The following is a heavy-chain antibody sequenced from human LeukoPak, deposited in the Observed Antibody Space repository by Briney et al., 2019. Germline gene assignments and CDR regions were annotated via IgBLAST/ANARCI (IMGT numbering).Heavy chain of an antibody. Sequence: GASVKVSCKASGYTFTSYDINWVRQATEQGLEWMGWMNPNSGNTGYAQKFQGRVTMTRNTSISTAYMELSSLRSEDTAVYYCARGRYSGYAFRLFDYWGQGTLVTVSS. CDR2: MNPNSGNT. J-gene: IGHJ4*02. V-gene: IGHV1-8*01. CDR1: GYTFTSYD. CDR3: ARGRYSGYAFRLFDY. D-gene: IGHD5-12*01.